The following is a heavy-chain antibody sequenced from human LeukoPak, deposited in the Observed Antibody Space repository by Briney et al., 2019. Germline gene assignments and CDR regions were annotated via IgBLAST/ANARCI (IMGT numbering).Heavy chain of an antibody. D-gene: IGHD3-22*01. CDR2: IYYSGST. CDR3: ARGARYYYDSSGYYYGSDDAFDI. V-gene: IGHV4-59*01. Sequence: PSETLSLTCTVSGGSISSYYWSWIRHPPGKGREWMGYIYYSGSTNYNPSLKSRVTISVDTSKNQFSLKLSSVTAADTVVYYCARGARYYYDSSGYYYGSDDAFDIWGQGTMVTVSS. J-gene: IGHJ3*02. CDR1: GGSISSYY.